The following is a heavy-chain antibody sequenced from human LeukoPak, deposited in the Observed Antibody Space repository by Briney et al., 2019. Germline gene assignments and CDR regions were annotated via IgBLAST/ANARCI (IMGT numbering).Heavy chain of an antibody. CDR2: ISYDGSNK. Sequence: PGGSLRLSCAASGFTFSSYAMHWVRQAPGKGLEWVAVISYDGSNKYYADSVKGRFTISRDNSKNTLYLQMNSLRAEDTAVYYCARDRTTSVFDYWGQETLVTVSS. V-gene: IGHV3-30-3*01. CDR1: GFTFSSYA. J-gene: IGHJ4*02. CDR3: ARDRTTSVFDY. D-gene: IGHD1-7*01.